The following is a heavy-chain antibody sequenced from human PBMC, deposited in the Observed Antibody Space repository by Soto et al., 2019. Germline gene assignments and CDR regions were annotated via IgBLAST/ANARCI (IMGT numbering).Heavy chain of an antibody. D-gene: IGHD4-17*01. CDR2: IYSGGST. V-gene: IGHV3-53*02. CDR3: ARDYGGNSFFDY. Sequence: EVQLVETGGGLIQPGGSLRLSCAASGFTVSSNYMSWVRQAPGKGLEWVSVIYSGGSTYCADSVKGRFTISRDNSKNTLYLQMNSLRAEDTAVYYCARDYGGNSFFDYWGQGTLVTVSS. J-gene: IGHJ4*02. CDR1: GFTVSSNY.